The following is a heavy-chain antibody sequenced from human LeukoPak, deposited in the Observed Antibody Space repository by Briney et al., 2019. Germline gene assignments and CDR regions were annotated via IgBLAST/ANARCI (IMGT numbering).Heavy chain of an antibody. Sequence: GASVKVSCKASGYTFTGYYMHWVRQAPGQGLEWMGWINPNSGGTNYVQKFQGRVTMTRDTSISTAYMELSRLRSDDTAVYYCAREPGTYYDFWSGPPRYYYGMDVWGQGTTVTVSS. V-gene: IGHV1-2*02. CDR3: AREPGTYYDFWSGPPRYYYGMDV. J-gene: IGHJ6*02. D-gene: IGHD3-3*01. CDR1: GYTFTGYY. CDR2: INPNSGGT.